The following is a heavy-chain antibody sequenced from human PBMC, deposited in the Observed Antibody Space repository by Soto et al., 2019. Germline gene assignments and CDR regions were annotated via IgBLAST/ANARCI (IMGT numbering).Heavy chain of an antibody. V-gene: IGHV2-26*02. D-gene: IGHD6-19*01. CDR3: ARIEGALAGDFDY. Sequence: QVTLKESGPVLVKPTETLTLTCTVSGFSLSNARMGVSWIRKPPGKALEWLAHIFSNDEKSYSTSLKSRLTISNDTSKLLVVLTMTNMDPADTDTSYCARIEGALAGDFDYWGQGSLVTGSS. CDR2: IFSNDEK. J-gene: IGHJ4*02. CDR1: GFSLSNARMG.